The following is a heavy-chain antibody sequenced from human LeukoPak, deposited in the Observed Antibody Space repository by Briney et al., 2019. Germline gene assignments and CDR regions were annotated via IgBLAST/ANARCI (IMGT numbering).Heavy chain of an antibody. V-gene: IGHV1-46*01. CDR2: INPSGGST. CDR1: GYTFTSYY. Sequence: ASVKVSCKASGYTFTSYYMHWVRQAPGQGLEWMGIINPSGGSTSYAQKFQGRVTMTRDTSTSTVYMELSSLRSEATAVYYCARDRAVAAAVDYWGQGTLVTVSS. CDR3: ARDRAVAAAVDY. D-gene: IGHD2-15*01. J-gene: IGHJ4*02.